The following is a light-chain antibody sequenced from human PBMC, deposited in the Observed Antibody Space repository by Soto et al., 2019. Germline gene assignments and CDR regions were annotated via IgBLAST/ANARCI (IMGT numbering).Light chain of an antibody. Sequence: QPVLPQPPSASGTPGQRVTISCSGSSSNIGSYTVNWYQQYPGTAPKLLIYSNDLRPSGVPDRFSGSKSGTSASLAISGLQSEDEADYYCAAWDDSLNCYVFGTGTKLTVL. CDR3: AAWDDSLNCYV. CDR1: SSNIGSYT. V-gene: IGLV1-44*01. J-gene: IGLJ1*01. CDR2: SND.